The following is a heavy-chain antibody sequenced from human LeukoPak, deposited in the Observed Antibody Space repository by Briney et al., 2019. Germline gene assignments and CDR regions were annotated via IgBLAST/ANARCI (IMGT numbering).Heavy chain of an antibody. CDR2: ISSSGGVI. J-gene: IGHJ4*02. CDR3: ATYYYDSLY. V-gene: IGHV3-48*01. Sequence: GGSLRLSCAASGFTFGDYSMNWVRQAPGKGLEWVSYISSSGGVIDNADSVKGRFTISRDNAKNSLYLQMNSLRAEDTAVYYCATYYYDSLYWGQGTLVTVSS. D-gene: IGHD3-22*01. CDR1: GFTFGDYS.